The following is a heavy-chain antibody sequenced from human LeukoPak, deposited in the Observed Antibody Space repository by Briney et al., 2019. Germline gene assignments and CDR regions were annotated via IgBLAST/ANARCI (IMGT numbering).Heavy chain of an antibody. CDR3: ATDYSSSWYRDY. D-gene: IGHD6-13*01. J-gene: IGHJ4*02. CDR2: MNPNSGNT. CDR1: GYTFTSYD. Sequence: GASVKVSCKASGYTFTSYDINWVRQATGQGLEWMGWMNPNSGNTGYAQKFQGRVTMTRNTSISTAYMELSSLRSEDTAVYYCATDYSSSWYRDYCGQGTLVTVSS. V-gene: IGHV1-8*01.